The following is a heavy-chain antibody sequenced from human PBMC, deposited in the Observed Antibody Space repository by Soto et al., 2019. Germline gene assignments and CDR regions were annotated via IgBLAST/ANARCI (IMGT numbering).Heavy chain of an antibody. Sequence: PSETLSLTCTVSGGSISSGGYYWSWIRQHPGKGLEWIGYIYYSGSTYYNPSLKSRVTISVDTSKNQFSLKLSSVTAADTAVYYCARDHSDSGYDRLDYWGQGTLVTXSS. J-gene: IGHJ4*02. CDR3: ARDHSDSGYDRLDY. D-gene: IGHD5-12*01. V-gene: IGHV4-31*03. CDR1: GGSISSGGYY. CDR2: IYYSGST.